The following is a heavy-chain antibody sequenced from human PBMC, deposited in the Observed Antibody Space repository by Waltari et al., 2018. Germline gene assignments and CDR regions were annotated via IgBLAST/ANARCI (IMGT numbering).Heavy chain of an antibody. Sequence: QVQVVESGGGVVQPGKSLRLSCAASGFTFSSFAMHWVRQAPGKGVGWGAVVWFEGGYKDYADSGMARFTISRDDSKNAVYRQRKCLRAEDTAGYYCGKGGPGGGGNTRIDYWGQGTLVTVSP. D-gene: IGHD3-3*01. V-gene: IGHV3-33*06. CDR3: GKGGPGGGGNTRIDY. CDR1: GFTFSSFA. CDR2: VWFEGGYK. J-gene: IGHJ4*02.